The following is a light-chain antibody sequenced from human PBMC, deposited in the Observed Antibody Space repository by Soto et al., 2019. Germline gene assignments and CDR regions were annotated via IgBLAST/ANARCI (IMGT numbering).Light chain of an antibody. CDR1: QSVSSN. Sequence: EIVMTQSPATLSVSPGERAPLSCRASQSVSSNLAWYQQKPGQAPRLLIYGASTRATGIPARFSGSGSGTEFTLTISSLQSEDFAIYYCQQLHDYPITCGQGTRLEIK. CDR2: GAS. V-gene: IGKV3-15*01. J-gene: IGKJ5*01. CDR3: QQLHDYPIT.